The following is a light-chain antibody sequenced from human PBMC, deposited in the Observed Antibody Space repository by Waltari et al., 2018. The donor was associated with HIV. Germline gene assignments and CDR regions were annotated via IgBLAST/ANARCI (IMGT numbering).Light chain of an antibody. J-gene: IGLJ2*01. V-gene: IGLV3-1*01. CDR1: KLGDKY. CDR3: QAWDSSTVV. CDR2: QDN. Sequence: SYRPTQPPPVSVSPGQTARIPCPGDKLGDKYACWYQQKPGQSPVLVIYQDNKRPSGIPGRFSGSNAGNTATLTISGTQAMDEADYYCQAWDSSTVVFGGGTKLTVL.